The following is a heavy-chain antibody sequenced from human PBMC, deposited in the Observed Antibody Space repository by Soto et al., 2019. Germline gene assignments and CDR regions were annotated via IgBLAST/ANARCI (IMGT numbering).Heavy chain of an antibody. CDR3: ARGPRQLLQYDAFDL. D-gene: IGHD2-15*01. J-gene: IGHJ3*01. Sequence: QVQLVESGGGVVQPGRSLRLSCAASGFTFSTYALHWVRQAPGKGLEWVAVISYDGSNKYYADSVKGRFTISRDNSKNTLYLQMNSLRAEDTAVYYCARGPRQLLQYDAFDLWDQGTMVTVSS. V-gene: IGHV3-30-3*01. CDR1: GFTFSTYA. CDR2: ISYDGSNK.